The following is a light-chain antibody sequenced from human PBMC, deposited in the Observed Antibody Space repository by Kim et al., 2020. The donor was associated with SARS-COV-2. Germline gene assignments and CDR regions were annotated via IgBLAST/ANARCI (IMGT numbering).Light chain of an antibody. CDR3: QQYISTPLT. V-gene: IGKV4-1*01. Sequence: DIVIPQSPDSLAVSLDERATNNCKSSQSVVHSSNNKNYLAWYQQKPGQPPKLRIYWASTRESGVPDRFSGSGSGTDFTLTISSLQAEDVAVYYCQQYISTPLTFGGGTKVDIK. CDR2: WAS. CDR1: QSVVHSSNNKNY. J-gene: IGKJ4*01.